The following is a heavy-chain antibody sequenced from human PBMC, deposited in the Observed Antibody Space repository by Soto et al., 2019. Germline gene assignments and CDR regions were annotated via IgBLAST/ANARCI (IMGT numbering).Heavy chain of an antibody. CDR2: INHSGNA. CDR1: GGSFSGYY. D-gene: IGHD3-9*01. Sequence: SETLSLTCAVYGGSFSGYYWSWIRQPPGKGLEWIGEINHSGNAYYNPSLQTRVTISLDKSRSQFSLKLNSVTAADSAVYFCARLEGLATISYYFDFWGPGALVTVSS. CDR3: ARLEGLATISYYFDF. V-gene: IGHV4-34*01. J-gene: IGHJ4*02.